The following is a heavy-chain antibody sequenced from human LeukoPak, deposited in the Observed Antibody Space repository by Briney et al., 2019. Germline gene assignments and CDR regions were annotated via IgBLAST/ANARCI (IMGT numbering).Heavy chain of an antibody. CDR2: IYYSGSA. CDR3: ARGSLGYYYGSGVYFYGMDV. CDR1: GGSISNYY. J-gene: IGHJ6*02. V-gene: IGHV4-59*01. Sequence: PSETLSLTCTVSGGSISNYYWSWIRQPPGKGLEWIGYIYYSGSAKYNPSPKRRVNPSLKSRVTISVDTSKYQFSLKLSSVTAADTAVYYCARGSLGYYYGSGVYFYGMDVWGQGTTVTVSS. D-gene: IGHD3-10*01.